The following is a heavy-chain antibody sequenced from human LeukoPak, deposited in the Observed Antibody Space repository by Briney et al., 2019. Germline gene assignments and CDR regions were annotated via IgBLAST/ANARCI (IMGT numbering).Heavy chain of an antibody. V-gene: IGHV4-61*02. D-gene: IGHD3-3*01. CDR1: GGSISSGSYY. CDR2: IYTSGST. CDR3: ARYSFDFWSGSPGYYFDY. Sequence: PSQTLSLTCTVSGGSISSGSYYWSWIRQPAGKGLEWIGRIYTSGSTNYNPSLKSRVTISVDTSKNQFSLKLSSVTAADTAVYYCARYSFDFWSGSPGYYFDYWGQGTLVTVSS. J-gene: IGHJ4*02.